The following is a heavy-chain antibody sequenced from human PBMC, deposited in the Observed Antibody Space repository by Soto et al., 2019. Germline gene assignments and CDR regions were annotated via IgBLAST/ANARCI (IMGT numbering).Heavy chain of an antibody. CDR3: ARETPSFDS. J-gene: IGHJ4*02. CDR1: GFTFSSYA. CDR2: IRTISSAI. D-gene: IGHD2-15*01. Sequence: GGSLRLSCAASGFTFSSYAMSWVRQAPGKGLEWVSSIRTISSAIYFADSVRGRFTISRDNARNSLYLQMTSLRDEDTAVYYCARETPSFDSWGQGTLVTVS. V-gene: IGHV3-48*02.